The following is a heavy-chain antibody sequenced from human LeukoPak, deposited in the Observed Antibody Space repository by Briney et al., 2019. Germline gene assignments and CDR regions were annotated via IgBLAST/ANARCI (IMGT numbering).Heavy chain of an antibody. CDR1: GVSISTNTW. Sequence: SGTLSLTCAVSGVSISTNTWWSWVRQTPGKGLEWIGEIFHSESVNSNPSLESRLTISLDKSKNHFSLKLSSVTAADTAVYYCAIDRGYYDSTGYVNWLDPWGQGTLVTVSS. J-gene: IGHJ5*02. CDR2: IFHSESV. D-gene: IGHD3-22*01. V-gene: IGHV4-4*02. CDR3: AIDRGYYDSTGYVNWLDP.